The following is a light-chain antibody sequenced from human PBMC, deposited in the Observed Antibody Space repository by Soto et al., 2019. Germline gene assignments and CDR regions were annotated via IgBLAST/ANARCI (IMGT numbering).Light chain of an antibody. Sequence: QSALTQPPSASGSPGQSVTISCTGTSSDVGSYKYVSWYQQHPGKAPKLMIYEVDKRPSGVPDRFSGSKSGNTASLIVSGLQTEDEADYYCFSYAGNNNWVFGGGTKLTVL. CDR2: EVD. J-gene: IGLJ3*02. V-gene: IGLV2-8*01. CDR1: SSDVGSYKY. CDR3: FSYAGNNNWV.